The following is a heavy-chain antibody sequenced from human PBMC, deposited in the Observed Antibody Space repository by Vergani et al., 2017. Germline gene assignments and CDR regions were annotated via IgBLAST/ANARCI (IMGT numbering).Heavy chain of an antibody. V-gene: IGHV4-39*07. J-gene: IGHJ3*02. CDR1: GGSISSSSYY. CDR2: IYYSGST. Sequence: QLQLQESGPGLVKPSETLSLTCTVSGGSISSSSYYWGWIRQPPGKGLEWIGYIYYSGSTYYNPSLKSRVTISVDTSKNQFSLKLSSVTAADTAVYYCARDSRGAAFDIWGQGTMVTVSS. CDR3: ARDSRGAAFDI.